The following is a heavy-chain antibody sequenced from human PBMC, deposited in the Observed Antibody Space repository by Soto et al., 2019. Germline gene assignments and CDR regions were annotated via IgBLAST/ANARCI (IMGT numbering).Heavy chain of an antibody. CDR1: GYSISSGYD. CDR2: IYHSGST. J-gene: IGHJ3*02. D-gene: IGHD3-22*01. V-gene: IGHV4-38-2*02. CDR3: PRDPDSSGIRGI. Sequence: SETLSLTCAVSGYSISSGYDWGWIRQPPGKGLEWIGSIYHSGSTYYNPSLKSRVTISVDTSKNQFSLKLSSVTAADTAVYYCPRDPDSSGIRGIWGQGTMVTVSS.